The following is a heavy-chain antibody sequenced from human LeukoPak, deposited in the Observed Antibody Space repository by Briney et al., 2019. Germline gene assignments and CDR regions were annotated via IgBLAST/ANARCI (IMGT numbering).Heavy chain of an antibody. V-gene: IGHV3-72*01. CDR3: ARSYPSSGFDY. J-gene: IGHJ4*02. CDR2: SRNKVNSYTT. CDR1: GFTFNDYF. D-gene: IGHD3-16*02. Sequence: GGSLRLSCSVSGFTFNDYFMDWVRQAPGKGLEWVGRSRNKVNSYTTEYAASVKGRFTVSRDDSKSSLYLQMNSLKTEDTAVYYCARSYPSSGFDYWGQGTLVTVSS.